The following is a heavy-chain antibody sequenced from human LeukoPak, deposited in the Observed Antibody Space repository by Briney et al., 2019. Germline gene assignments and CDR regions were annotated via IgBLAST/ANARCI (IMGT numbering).Heavy chain of an antibody. J-gene: IGHJ4*02. V-gene: IGHV4-59*01. D-gene: IGHD1-26*01. Sequence: SETLFLTCTLSGGSISCYYWSWIPQPPGKGLEWIGYIYYSGSTNYNPSLKSRVTISVDTSKNQFSLKLSSVTAADTAVYYCARIVGATYYFDYWGQGTMVTVSS. CDR2: IYYSGST. CDR3: ARIVGATYYFDY. CDR1: GGSISCYY.